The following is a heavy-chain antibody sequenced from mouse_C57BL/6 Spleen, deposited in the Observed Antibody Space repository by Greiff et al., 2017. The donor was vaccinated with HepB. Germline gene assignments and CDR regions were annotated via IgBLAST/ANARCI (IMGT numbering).Heavy chain of an antibody. J-gene: IGHJ4*01. CDR2: IYPGSGNT. Sequence: QVHVKQSGAELVRPGASVKLSCKASGYTFTDYYINWVKQRPGQGLEWIARIYPGSGNTYYNEKFKGKATLTAEKSSSTAYMQLSSLTSEDSAVYVCARDYYYGSSYPYYAMDYWGQGTSVTVSS. V-gene: IGHV1-76*01. CDR3: ARDYYYGSSYPYYAMDY. CDR1: GYTFTDYY. D-gene: IGHD1-1*01.